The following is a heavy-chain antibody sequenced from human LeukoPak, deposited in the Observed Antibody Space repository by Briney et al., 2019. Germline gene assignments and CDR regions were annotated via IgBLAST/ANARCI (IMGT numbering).Heavy chain of an antibody. CDR2: ISYDGSNK. CDR3: AKVGVSYYFEY. CDR1: GFTFSSYG. J-gene: IGHJ4*02. D-gene: IGHD3-3*01. V-gene: IGHV3-30*18. Sequence: PGRSLRLSCAASGFTFSSYGMHWVRQAPGQGLEWVAVISYDGSNKYYADSLKGRFTISRDNSKNTLYLQMNSLRAEDTAVYYCAKVGVSYYFEYWGQGTLVTVSP.